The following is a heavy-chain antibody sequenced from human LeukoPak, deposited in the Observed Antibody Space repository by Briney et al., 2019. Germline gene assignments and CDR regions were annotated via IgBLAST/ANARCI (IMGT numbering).Heavy chain of an antibody. D-gene: IGHD3-3*01. V-gene: IGHV4-34*01. CDR3: ARHSTFFGVVIIKGRVRGPFDY. CDR2: INHSGST. Sequence: SETLSLTCAVYGGSFSGYYWSWIRQPPGKGLEWIGEINHSGSTNYNPSLKNRVTISVDTSKNQFSLKLSSVTAADTAVYYCARHSTFFGVVIIKGRVRGPFDYWGQGTLVTVSS. CDR1: GGSFSGYY. J-gene: IGHJ4*02.